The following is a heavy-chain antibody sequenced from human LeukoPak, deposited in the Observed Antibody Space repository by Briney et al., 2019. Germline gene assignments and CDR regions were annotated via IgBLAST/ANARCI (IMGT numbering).Heavy chain of an antibody. Sequence: GGSLRLSCAASGFTFRGPAIHWVRQSSGKGLEWVGQIDKKDKGYATATAYAASVKGRFTISRDDSINTAYLQMKSLKTEDTALYYCTRDSGTYNWFDPWGHGTLVTVSS. CDR1: GFTFRGPA. D-gene: IGHD1-26*01. J-gene: IGHJ5*02. CDR3: TRDSGTYNWFDP. V-gene: IGHV3-73*01. CDR2: IDKKDKGYATAT.